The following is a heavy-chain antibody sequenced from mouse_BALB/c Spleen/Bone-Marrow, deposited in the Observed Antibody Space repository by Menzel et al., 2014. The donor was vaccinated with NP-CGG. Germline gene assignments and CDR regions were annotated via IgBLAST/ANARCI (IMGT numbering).Heavy chain of an antibody. Sequence: EVKLMESGGGLVQSGGSRKLSCAASGFTFSSFGMHWVRQAPEKGLEWVAYISGGSSTIYYADTVKGRITISRDNPKNTLFLQMTSLRSEDTAMYYCARGVYGYVKYAMDYWGQGTSVTVSS. CDR3: ARGVYGYVKYAMDY. J-gene: IGHJ4*01. CDR2: ISGGSSTI. D-gene: IGHD1-2*01. V-gene: IGHV5-17*02. CDR1: GFTFSSFG.